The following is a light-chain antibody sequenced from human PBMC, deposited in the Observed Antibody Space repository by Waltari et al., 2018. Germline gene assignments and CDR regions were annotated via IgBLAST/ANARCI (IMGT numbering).Light chain of an antibody. CDR1: QTIIIY. J-gene: IGKJ1*01. V-gene: IGKV1-39*01. Sequence: ITWRARQTIIIYFNLYQQKPGQAPKLLIYAASSLESAVPSRFSVSRSETDFTLTVSSLQPEDFATYFCQQSYFGRGFGQGTKLEIE. CDR3: QQSYFGRG. CDR2: AAS.